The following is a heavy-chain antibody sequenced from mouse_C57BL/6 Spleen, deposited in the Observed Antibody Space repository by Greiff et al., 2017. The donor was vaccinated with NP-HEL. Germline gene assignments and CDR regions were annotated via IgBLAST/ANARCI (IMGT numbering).Heavy chain of an antibody. Sequence: QVQLKQPGAELVKPGASVKVSCKASGYTFTSYWMHWVKQRPGQGLEWIGRIHPSDSDTNYNQKFKGKATLTVDKSSSTAYMQLSSLTSEDSAVYYCAMAHWDGEPFAYWGQGTLVTVSA. V-gene: IGHV1-74*01. CDR3: AMAHWDGEPFAY. J-gene: IGHJ3*01. CDR1: GYTFTSYW. D-gene: IGHD4-1*01. CDR2: IHPSDSDT.